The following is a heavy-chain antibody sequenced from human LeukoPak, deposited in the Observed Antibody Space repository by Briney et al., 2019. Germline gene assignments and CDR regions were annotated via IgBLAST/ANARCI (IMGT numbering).Heavy chain of an antibody. Sequence: SGGSLRLSCAASGFTFSSFAMNWVRQAPGKGLQWVSSIGGSGDETYYADSVKGRFTISRDNSKYTLSLQMNSLRAEDTAVYYCAEDLGWYFDYWDQGTLVTVSS. CDR2: IGGSGDET. D-gene: IGHD6-19*01. CDR1: GFTFSSFA. J-gene: IGHJ4*02. CDR3: AEDLGWYFDY. V-gene: IGHV3-23*01.